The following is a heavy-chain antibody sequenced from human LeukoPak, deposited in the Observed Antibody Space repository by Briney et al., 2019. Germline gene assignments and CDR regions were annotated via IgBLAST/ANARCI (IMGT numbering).Heavy chain of an antibody. D-gene: IGHD5-18*01. CDR1: GFTFSSYG. CDR3: ARDFXXXXSXXYGY. CDR2: IWYDGSNK. J-gene: IGHJ4*02. V-gene: IGHV3-33*01. Sequence: GGSLRLSCAASGFTFSSYGMHWVRQAPGKGLEWVAVIWYDGSNKYYADSVKGRFTISRDNSKNTLYLQMNSLRAEDTAVYYCARDFXXXXSXXYGYWGQGTLVTVSS.